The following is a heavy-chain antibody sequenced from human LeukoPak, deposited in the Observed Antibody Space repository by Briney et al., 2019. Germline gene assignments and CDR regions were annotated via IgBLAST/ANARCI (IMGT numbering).Heavy chain of an antibody. CDR3: AKSYNYGSGSYYNHFDS. CDR1: GFTFSSYA. V-gene: IGHV3-23*01. D-gene: IGHD3-10*01. Sequence: PGGSLRLSCAASGFTFSSYAMSWVRQAPGKGLEXXXXXXGSGDSTYYADSVKGRFTLSRDNSKNTLSLQMNSLRAEDTALYYCAKSYNYGSGSYYNHFDSWGQGTLVTVSS. CDR2: XXGSGDST. J-gene: IGHJ4*02.